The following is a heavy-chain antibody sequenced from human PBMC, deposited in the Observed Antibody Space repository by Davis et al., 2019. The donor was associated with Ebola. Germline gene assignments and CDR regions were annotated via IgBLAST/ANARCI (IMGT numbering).Heavy chain of an antibody. V-gene: IGHV4-59*12. CDR1: GGSISSYY. J-gene: IGHJ5*02. Sequence: SETLSLTCTVSGGSISSYYWSWIRQPPGKGLEWIGYIYYSGSTNYNPSLKSRVTISVDTSKNQFSLKLSSVTAADTAVYYCARIRWLHSRFDPWGQGTLVTVSS. D-gene: IGHD5-24*01. CDR2: IYYSGST. CDR3: ARIRWLHSRFDP.